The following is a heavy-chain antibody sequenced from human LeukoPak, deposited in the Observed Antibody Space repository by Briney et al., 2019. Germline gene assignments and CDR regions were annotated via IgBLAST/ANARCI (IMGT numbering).Heavy chain of an antibody. CDR1: GFIFSSYA. V-gene: IGHV3-23*01. D-gene: IGHD2-15*01. Sequence: GGSLRFSCAASGFIFSSYAMSWVRQAPGKGLEWVSAISGSGGNTYYAGSVKGRFTISRDNSRNTLYLQMNSLRVEDTAVYYCAKDLGMGGGSCFHHWGQGILVTVSS. CDR3: AKDLGMGGGSCFHH. CDR2: ISGSGGNT. J-gene: IGHJ5*02.